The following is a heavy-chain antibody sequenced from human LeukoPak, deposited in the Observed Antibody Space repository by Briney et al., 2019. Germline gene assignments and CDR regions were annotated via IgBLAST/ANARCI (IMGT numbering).Heavy chain of an antibody. CDR2: IDTTTGNP. D-gene: IGHD1-1*01. V-gene: IGHV7-4-1*02. Sequence: ASVKVSCKASGYTFTGYYMHWVRQAPGQGLEWMGNIDTTTGNPRYAQDFTGRFVFSLDTSVSTAYLQITSLKADDTAAYYCVRGTPTPGVDYWGQGTQVTVSS. J-gene: IGHJ4*02. CDR3: VRGTPTPGVDY. CDR1: GYTFTGYY.